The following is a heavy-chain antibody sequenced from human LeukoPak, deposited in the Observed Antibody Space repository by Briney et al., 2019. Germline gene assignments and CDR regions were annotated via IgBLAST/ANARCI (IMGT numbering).Heavy chain of an antibody. CDR2: IQPDGSEG. Sequence: GGSLRLSCAASGFTFSSTWMSWVRQAPGKGLEWVGNIQPDGSEGYPVDSVKGRFTISRDNARNSLFLQMNSLRVEDTAVYYCARGDNYDSSGYDDAFDIWGQGTMVTVSS. J-gene: IGHJ3*02. D-gene: IGHD3-22*01. CDR3: ARGDNYDSSGYDDAFDI. CDR1: GFTFSSTW. V-gene: IGHV3-7*01.